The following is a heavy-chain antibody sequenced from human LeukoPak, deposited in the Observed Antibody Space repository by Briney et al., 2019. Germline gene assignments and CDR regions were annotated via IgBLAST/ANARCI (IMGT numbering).Heavy chain of an antibody. D-gene: IGHD2-15*01. CDR3: ASGVGHYYYGMDV. J-gene: IGHJ6*02. Sequence: GGSLRLSCAASGFTFSTSGMHWVRQAPGKGLEWVTLIWYDGSNKYYADSVKGRFTISRDNSKNMLYLQMNSLRAEDTAVYYCASGVGHYYYGMDVWGQGTTVTVSS. V-gene: IGHV3-33*01. CDR2: IWYDGSNK. CDR1: GFTFSTSG.